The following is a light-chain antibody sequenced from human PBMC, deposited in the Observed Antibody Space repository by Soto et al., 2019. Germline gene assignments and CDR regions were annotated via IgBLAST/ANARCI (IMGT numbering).Light chain of an antibody. CDR2: KVS. J-gene: IGKJ1*01. V-gene: IGKV1-5*03. Sequence: DFQMTQSPSTLSASVGDRVTITCRASQTINNWLAWYQRKTWKDPKFLIYKVSILESGVPSRFSGSGYGTDFTLTIGSLQLDDFATCYCHQYYCPSTFGQGTKVAIK. CDR1: QTINNW. CDR3: HQYYCPST.